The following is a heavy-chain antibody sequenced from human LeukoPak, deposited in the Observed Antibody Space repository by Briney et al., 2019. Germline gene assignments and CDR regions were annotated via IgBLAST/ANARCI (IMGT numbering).Heavy chain of an antibody. Sequence: SETLSLTCAVYGGSFSGYYWSWIRQPPGKGLEGIGEINHSGSTNYNPSLKSRVTISVDTSKNQFSLKLSSVTAADTAVYYCARGVEDCSGGSCYQLKYYFDYWGQGTLVTVSS. CDR3: ARGVEDCSGGSCYQLKYYFDY. J-gene: IGHJ4*02. D-gene: IGHD2-15*01. V-gene: IGHV4-34*01. CDR1: GGSFSGYY. CDR2: INHSGST.